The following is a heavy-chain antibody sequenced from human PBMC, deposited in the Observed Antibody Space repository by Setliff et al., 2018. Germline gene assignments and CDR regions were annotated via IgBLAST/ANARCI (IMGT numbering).Heavy chain of an antibody. J-gene: IGHJ5*02. Sequence: PGGSLRLSCAASGFTFSSYWMSWVRQAPGKGLEWVSNIKQDGSEKHYVDSVKGRLTISRDNAKNSLYLQLNSLRAEDTAVYYCSTRTVAARSLDTWGQGTLVTVSS. D-gene: IGHD6-13*01. CDR2: IKQDGSEK. CDR1: GFTFSSYW. V-gene: IGHV3-7*01. CDR3: STRTVAARSLDT.